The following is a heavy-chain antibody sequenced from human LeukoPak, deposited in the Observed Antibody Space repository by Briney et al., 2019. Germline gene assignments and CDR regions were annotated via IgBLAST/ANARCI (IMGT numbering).Heavy chain of an antibody. CDR2: VSYSGRT. V-gene: IGHV4-59*08. J-gene: IGHJ4*02. CDR3: ARHERGAENLDY. D-gene: IGHD1-1*01. Sequence: PSESLSLTRSVSAGSTRGNGGGWIPKPPGKGLKCIGYVSYSGRTNHNPSLKSRVTISADTSKNQFSLKLTSVTAADTAVYYCARHERGAENLDYWGQGTLVTVSS. CDR1: AGSTRGNG.